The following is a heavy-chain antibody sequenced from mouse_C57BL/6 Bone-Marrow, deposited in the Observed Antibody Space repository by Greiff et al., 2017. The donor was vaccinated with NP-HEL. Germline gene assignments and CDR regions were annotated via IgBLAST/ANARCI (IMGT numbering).Heavy chain of an antibody. D-gene: IGHD1-1*01. CDR2: IRNKANNHAT. CDR3: TRARLITTVVATRFDY. V-gene: IGHV6-6*01. J-gene: IGHJ2*01. Sequence: EVKVVESGGGLVQPGGSMKLSCAASGFTFSDAWMDWVRQSPEKGLEWVAEIRNKANNHATYYAESVKGRFTISRDDSKSSVYLQMNSLRAEDTGIYYCTRARLITTVVATRFDYWGQGTTLTVSS. CDR1: GFTFSDAW.